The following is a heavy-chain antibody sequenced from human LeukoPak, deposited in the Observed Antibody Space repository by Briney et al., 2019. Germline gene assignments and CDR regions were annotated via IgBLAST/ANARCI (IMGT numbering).Heavy chain of an antibody. Sequence: QPGRSLRLSCAASGFTFSSYAMHWVRQAPGKGLEWVAVISYDGGNKYYADSVKGRFTISRDNSKNTLYLQMNSLRAEDTAVYYCARDRGELERDYWGQGTLVTVSS. CDR2: ISYDGGNK. J-gene: IGHJ4*02. V-gene: IGHV3-30-3*01. D-gene: IGHD1-1*01. CDR3: ARDRGELERDY. CDR1: GFTFSSYA.